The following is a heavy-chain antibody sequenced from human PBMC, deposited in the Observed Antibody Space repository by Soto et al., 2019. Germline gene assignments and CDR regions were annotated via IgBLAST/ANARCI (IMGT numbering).Heavy chain of an antibody. D-gene: IGHD2-2*01. CDR2: ISSSSSYI. V-gene: IGHV3-21*01. CDR1: GFTFSSYS. J-gene: IGHJ6*02. Sequence: GGSLRLSCAASGFTFSSYSMNWVRQAPGKGLEWVSSISSSSSYIYYADSVKGRFTISRDNAKNTLYLQMNSLRAEDTAVYYCAKGGVPAAMPNYYYGMDVWGQGTTVTVSS. CDR3: AKGGVPAAMPNYYYGMDV.